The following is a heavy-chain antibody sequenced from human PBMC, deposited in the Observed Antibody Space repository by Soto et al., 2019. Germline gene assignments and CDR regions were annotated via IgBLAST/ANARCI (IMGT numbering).Heavy chain of an antibody. V-gene: IGHV3-23*01. CDR3: AKPTGYYSENLDY. Sequence: EVQLLESGGGLVQPGGSLRLSCAASGFTFSSYAMSWVRQAPGKGLEWVSAISGSGGSTYYAESVKARFTSSTYNYKSTLYLQMNSLRAEDTAVSYCAKPTGYYSENLDYWGQGPLVTVSS. J-gene: IGHJ4*02. CDR2: ISGSGGST. D-gene: IGHD3-9*01. CDR1: GFTFSSYA.